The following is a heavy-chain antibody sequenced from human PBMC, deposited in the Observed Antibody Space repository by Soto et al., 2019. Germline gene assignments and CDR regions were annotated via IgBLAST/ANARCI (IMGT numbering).Heavy chain of an antibody. CDR1: GGSISSGGYS. CDR3: ARDMEGYYWYFDL. J-gene: IGHJ2*01. D-gene: IGHD2-2*01. CDR2: IYHSGST. V-gene: IGHV4-30-2*01. Sequence: LSLTCAFSGGSISSGGYSWSWIRQPPGKGLEWIGYIYHSGSTYYNPSLKSRVTISVDRSKNQFSLKLSSVTAADTAVYYCARDMEGYYWYFDLWGRGTLVTVSS.